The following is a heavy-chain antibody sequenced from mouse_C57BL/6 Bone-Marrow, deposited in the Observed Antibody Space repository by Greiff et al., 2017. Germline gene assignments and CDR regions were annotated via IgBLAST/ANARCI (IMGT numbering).Heavy chain of an antibody. CDR3: ASGPANWDVDYAMDY. CDR1: GYTFTSYG. D-gene: IGHD4-1*01. J-gene: IGHJ4*01. CDR2: IYPRSGNT. Sequence: QVQLQQSGAELARPGASVKLSCKASGYTFTSYGISWVKQRTGQGLEWIGEIYPRSGNTYYNEKFKGKATLTADKSSSTAYMELRSLTSEDSAVYFCASGPANWDVDYAMDYWGQGTSGTVSS. V-gene: IGHV1-81*01.